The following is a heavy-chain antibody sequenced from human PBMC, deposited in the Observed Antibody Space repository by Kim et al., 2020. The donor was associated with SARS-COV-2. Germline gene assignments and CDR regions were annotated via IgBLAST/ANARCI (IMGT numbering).Heavy chain of an antibody. CDR2: ISAYNGNT. Sequence: ASVKVSCKASGYTFTSYGISWVRQAPGQGLEWMGWISAYNGNTNYAQKLQGRVTMTTDTSTSTAYMELRSLRSDDTAVYYCASLGHNYSSGWYEGWFDPWGQGTLVTVSS. D-gene: IGHD6-19*01. CDR3: ASLGHNYSSGWYEGWFDP. J-gene: IGHJ5*02. CDR1: GYTFTSYG. V-gene: IGHV1-18*01.